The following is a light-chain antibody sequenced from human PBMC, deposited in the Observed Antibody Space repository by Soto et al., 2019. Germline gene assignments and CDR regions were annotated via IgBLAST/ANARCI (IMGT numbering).Light chain of an antibody. CDR1: QSVRSSY. CDR3: QQYESSPLT. Sequence: ERVLPQSPGTLSLSPGERSTLSCRASQSVRSSYLAWYQQKPGQAPRLLIYGASSRATGIPDRFSGSGSGTDFTLTISRLEPEDFALYYCQQYESSPLTFGGGTKVHIK. J-gene: IGKJ4*01. V-gene: IGKV3-20*01. CDR2: GAS.